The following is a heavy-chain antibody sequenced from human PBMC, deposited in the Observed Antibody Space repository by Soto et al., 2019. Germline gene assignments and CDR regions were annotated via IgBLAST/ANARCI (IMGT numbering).Heavy chain of an antibody. CDR1: GFTFSNFS. CDR2: ISNNGSVT. Sequence: EVQLVESGGGLVQPGESMRLSCAVSGFTFSNFSINWVRQAPGKGLEWLSYISNNGSVTYYADSVKGRFTISRDNARNTRYLQMHSLRDDDTSVYYCARDLDAYWRNGGCYGHYRACWGRGTQVTVS. CDR3: ARDLDAYWRNGGCYGHYRAC. J-gene: IGHJ4*02. D-gene: IGHD2-21*01. V-gene: IGHV3-48*02.